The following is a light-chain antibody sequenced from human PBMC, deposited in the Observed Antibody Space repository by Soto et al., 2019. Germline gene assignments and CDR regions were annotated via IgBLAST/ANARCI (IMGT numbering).Light chain of an antibody. J-gene: IGLJ7*01. CDR3: QVWDKSSDHAV. Sequence: SYELTQPPSMSVAPGKTAWITYGGNNIGSKSVRWYQQKPGQAPVVVMYYDSDRPSGIPERFSGAKSGNTATLTISRVEAGDEADYYCQVWDKSSDHAVFGGGTQLTVL. CDR2: YDS. V-gene: IGLV3-21*04. CDR1: NIGSKS.